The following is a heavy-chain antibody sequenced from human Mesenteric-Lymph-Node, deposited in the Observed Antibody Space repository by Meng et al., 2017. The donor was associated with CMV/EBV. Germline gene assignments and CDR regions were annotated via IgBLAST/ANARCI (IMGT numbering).Heavy chain of an antibody. J-gene: IGHJ5*02. CDR1: GGNFGSYN. V-gene: IGHV1-69*02. CDR2: IIPIRGIA. D-gene: IGHD6-19*01. CDR3: ARAPTYSSGFQWFDP. Sequence: SGGNFGSYNIRWVRQGPGQGLEWIGRIIPIRGIANYEQKFQGRVTITADKSTSTAYMELSSLRSEDTAVYYCARAPTYSSGFQWFDPWGQGTLVTVSS.